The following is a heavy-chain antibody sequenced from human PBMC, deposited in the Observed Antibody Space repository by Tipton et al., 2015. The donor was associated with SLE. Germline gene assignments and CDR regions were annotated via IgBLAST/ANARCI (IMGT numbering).Heavy chain of an antibody. V-gene: IGHV4-4*07. Sequence: TLSLTCTVSGGSINRNYWSWIRQPAGKGLEWIGRIYISGSTNYNPSLKSRVTISVDTSKNQFSLKLSSVTAADTAVYYCARGGDFWSGPASYYYYHYYTDVWGKGTTVTVSS. D-gene: IGHD3-3*01. CDR3: ARGGDFWSGPASYYYYHYYTDV. J-gene: IGHJ6*03. CDR2: IYISGST. CDR1: GGSINRNY.